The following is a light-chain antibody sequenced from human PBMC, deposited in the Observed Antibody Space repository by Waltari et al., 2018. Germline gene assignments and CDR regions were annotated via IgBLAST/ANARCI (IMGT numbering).Light chain of an antibody. CDR3: QMYVRLPAT. Sequence: HSCRASQSVGRSVAWYKQKPGQAPRLLIYDAFTRATGIADRFSGSGSGTDFSLTSSRLDPGDFAVYYCQMYVRLPATFGQGTKVEIK. CDR2: DAF. J-gene: IGKJ1*01. CDR1: QSVGRS. V-gene: IGKV3-20*01.